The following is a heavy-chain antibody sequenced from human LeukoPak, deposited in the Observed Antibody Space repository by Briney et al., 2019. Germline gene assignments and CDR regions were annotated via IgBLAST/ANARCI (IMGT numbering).Heavy chain of an antibody. CDR3: ARDLGAGLGEAFDI. CDR1: GFTVSSNY. D-gene: IGHD3-16*01. V-gene: IGHV3-66*01. CDR2: IYSDDST. J-gene: IGHJ3*02. Sequence: GGSLRLSCAASGFTVSSNYMSWVRQAPGKGLEWVSVIYSDDSTYYADSVKGRFTISRDNSKNTLYLQMNSLRAEDTAVYYCARDLGAGLGEAFDIWGQGTMVTVSS.